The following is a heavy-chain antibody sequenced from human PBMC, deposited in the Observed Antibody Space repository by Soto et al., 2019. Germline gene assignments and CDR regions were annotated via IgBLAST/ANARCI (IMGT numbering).Heavy chain of an antibody. CDR3: ARVGPGGASNRYRCFDP. CDR1: GGPISSGGYF. Sequence: QVQLQESGPRLVKPSQTLSLMCTVSGGPISSGGYFWSWDRQRPGKGLEYIGDIYYSGSTSYNPSLKSLISMSVDTSKNQFSLRLTSVTAADPALYYCARVGPGGASNRYRCFDPWAQGALVTVSS. J-gene: IGHJ5*02. D-gene: IGHD3-16*02. CDR2: IYYSGST. V-gene: IGHV4-31*01.